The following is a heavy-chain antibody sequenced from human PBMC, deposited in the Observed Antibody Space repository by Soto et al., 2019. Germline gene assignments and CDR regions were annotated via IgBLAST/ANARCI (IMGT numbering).Heavy chain of an antibody. V-gene: IGHV4-39*01. D-gene: IGHD6-13*01. CDR2: IYYSGST. Sequence: QLQLQESGPGLVKPSETLSLTCTVSGVSISSSSYYWGWIRQPPGKGLEWIGSIYYSGSTYYNPYRKSRVTISVDTSKNQFSLELSSVTAADTAGYYCATLPPPAIAAAEFDYWVQGTLVTVSS. CDR3: ATLPPPAIAAAEFDY. CDR1: GVSISSSSYY. J-gene: IGHJ4*02.